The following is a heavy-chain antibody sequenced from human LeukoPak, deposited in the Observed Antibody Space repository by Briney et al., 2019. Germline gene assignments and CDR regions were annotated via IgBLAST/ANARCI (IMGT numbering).Heavy chain of an antibody. CDR3: ASRSDYFDY. CDR1: GITFSSSA. J-gene: IGHJ4*02. Sequence: GGSLRLSCAASGITFSSSAMSWVRQAPGKGLEWVSVISGSGGSTYYADSVKGRFTISRDNSKNTLYLQMNSLRAEDTAVYYCASRSDYFDYWGQGTLVTVSS. D-gene: IGHD5-12*01. CDR2: ISGSGGST. V-gene: IGHV3-23*01.